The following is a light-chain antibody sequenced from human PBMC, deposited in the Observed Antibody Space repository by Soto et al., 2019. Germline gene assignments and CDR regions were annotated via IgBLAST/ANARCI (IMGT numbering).Light chain of an antibody. Sequence: QSALTQPASVSGSPGQSITISCSGTSRDIGAYNLVSWYQQPPGKAPKLMIYEVRNRPSGISYRFSGSKSGTTASLTISSRLPEDEDDYYCSAYTSRSTLVFGGGTKVTVL. CDR1: SRDIGAYNL. CDR2: EVR. CDR3: SAYTSRSTLV. V-gene: IGLV2-14*01. J-gene: IGLJ2*01.